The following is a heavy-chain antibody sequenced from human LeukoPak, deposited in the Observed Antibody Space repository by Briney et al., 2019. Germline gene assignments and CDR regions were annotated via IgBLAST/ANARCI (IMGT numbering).Heavy chain of an antibody. J-gene: IGHJ3*02. CDR1: GGSISSSSYY. Sequence: PSETLSLTCTVSGGSISSSSYYWGWIRQPPGKGLEWIGSIYYSGSTYHNPSLKSRVTISVDTSKNQFSLKLSSVTAADTAVYYCATPREDAFDIWGQGTMVTVSS. CDR3: ATPREDAFDI. V-gene: IGHV4-39*01. CDR2: IYYSGST.